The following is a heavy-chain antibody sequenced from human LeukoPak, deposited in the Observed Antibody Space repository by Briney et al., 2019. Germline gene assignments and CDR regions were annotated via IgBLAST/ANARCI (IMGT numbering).Heavy chain of an antibody. V-gene: IGHV3-30*02. CDR3: AKDRLTMIVAFYFDY. CDR1: GFTFSSYG. Sequence: GGSLRLSCAASGFTFSSYGMHWVRQAPGKGLEWVAFIRYDGSNKYYADSVKGRFTISRDNSKNTLYPQMNSLRAEDTAVYYCAKDRLTMIVAFYFDYWGQGTLVTVSS. J-gene: IGHJ4*02. CDR2: IRYDGSNK. D-gene: IGHD3-22*01.